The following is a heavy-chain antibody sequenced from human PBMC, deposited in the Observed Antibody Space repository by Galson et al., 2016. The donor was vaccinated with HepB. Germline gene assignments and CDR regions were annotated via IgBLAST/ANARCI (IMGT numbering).Heavy chain of an antibody. V-gene: IGHV1-46*01. CDR3: ARDRHYYGSGSYPSRYFDY. Sequence: SVKVSCKASGYTFTSYYMHWVRQAPGQGLEWMGIINPSGGSTSYAQKFQGRVTMTRDTSMSTVYMELSSLRSEDTAVYYCARDRHYYGSGSYPSRYFDYWGQGTLVTVSS. D-gene: IGHD3-10*01. CDR2: INPSGGST. J-gene: IGHJ4*02. CDR1: GYTFTSYY.